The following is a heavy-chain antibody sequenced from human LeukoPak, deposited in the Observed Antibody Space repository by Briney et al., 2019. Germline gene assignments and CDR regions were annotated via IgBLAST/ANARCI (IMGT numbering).Heavy chain of an antibody. V-gene: IGHV3-48*03. CDR3: AELGITMIGGV. Sequence: GGSLRLSCAASGFTFSSYEMNWVRQAPGKGPEWVSYISSSGSTIYYADSVKGRFTISRDNAKNSLYLQMNSLRAEDTAVYYCAELGITMIGGVWGKGTTVAISS. J-gene: IGHJ6*04. CDR1: GFTFSSYE. CDR2: ISSSGSTI. D-gene: IGHD3-10*02.